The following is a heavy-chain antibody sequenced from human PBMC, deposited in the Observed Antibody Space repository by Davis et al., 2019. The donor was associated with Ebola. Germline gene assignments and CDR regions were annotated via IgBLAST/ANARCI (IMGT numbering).Heavy chain of an antibody. CDR3: VKGTTACHV. D-gene: IGHD1-26*01. Sequence: PRGSLRLSCAASGLTSRNLGMTWVRQAPGKGLECVAAIGVRGTTDYVDSVKGRFTISRDNSKNMLFLQMDNLRADDTAVYYCVKGTTACHVWGQGTLVTVSS. CDR2: IGVRGTT. V-gene: IGHV3-23*01. J-gene: IGHJ4*02. CDR1: GLTSRNLG.